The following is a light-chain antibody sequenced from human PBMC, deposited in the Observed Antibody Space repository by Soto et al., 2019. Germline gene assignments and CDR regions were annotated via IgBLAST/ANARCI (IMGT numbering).Light chain of an antibody. CDR1: QTVSNN. CDR2: FAS. J-gene: IGKJ4*01. CDR3: QQYTKWPLT. V-gene: IGKV3-15*01. Sequence: EIVMTQSPATLSVSPGEKATLSCRASQTVSNNLAWYQQKPGQAPRLLIYFASNRATGIPARFSGSGSGTEFTLTISSRQSEYFAVYYSQQYTKWPLTFGGGTKVETK.